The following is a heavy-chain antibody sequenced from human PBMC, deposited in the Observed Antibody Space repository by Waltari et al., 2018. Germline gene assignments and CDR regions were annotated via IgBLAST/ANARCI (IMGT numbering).Heavy chain of an antibody. CDR1: GGSISSYY. Sequence: QVQLQESGPGLVKPSETLSLTCTVSGGSISSYYWSWIRQPAGKGLEWIGRINTSGSTNYNPSLKSRVTMSVDTSKNQFSLKLSSVTAADTAVYYCARTKDCSSTSCYDYFDYWGQGTLVTVSS. J-gene: IGHJ4*02. CDR2: INTSGST. CDR3: ARTKDCSSTSCYDYFDY. V-gene: IGHV4-4*07. D-gene: IGHD2-2*01.